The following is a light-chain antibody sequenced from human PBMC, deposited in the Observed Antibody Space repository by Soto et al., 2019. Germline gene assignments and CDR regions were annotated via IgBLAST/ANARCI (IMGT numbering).Light chain of an antibody. V-gene: IGKV3-20*01. Sequence: EIVLTQSPGTLSLSPGERATLSCRASQSVSSSSLAWYHQKAGQAPRLLIYDAATRATGTPDRFSGSGSGTDCTLTISSLEPEDFAVYYCQQYGRSAITFGQGTRLEIK. J-gene: IGKJ5*01. CDR3: QQYGRSAIT. CDR2: DAA. CDR1: QSVSSSS.